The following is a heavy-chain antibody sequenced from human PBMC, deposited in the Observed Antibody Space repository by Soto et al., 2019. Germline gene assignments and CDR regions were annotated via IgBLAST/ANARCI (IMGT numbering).Heavy chain of an antibody. CDR3: ARDNPMTTVTTFYYYGMDV. Sequence: ESGGGVVQPGRSLRLSCAASGFTFSSYGMHWVRQAPGKGLEWVAVIWYDGSNKYYADSVKGRFTISRDNSKNTLYLQMNSLRAEDTAVYYCARDNPMTTVTTFYYYGMDVWGQGTTVTVSS. CDR2: IWYDGSNK. D-gene: IGHD4-17*01. CDR1: GFTFSSYG. V-gene: IGHV3-33*01. J-gene: IGHJ6*02.